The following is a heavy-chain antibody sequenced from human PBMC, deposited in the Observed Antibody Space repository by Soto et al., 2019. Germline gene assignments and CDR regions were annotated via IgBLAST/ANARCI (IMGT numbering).Heavy chain of an antibody. V-gene: IGHV1-3*01. J-gene: IGHJ6*03. CDR3: ARVTGIHYYMDV. CDR2: INAGNGNT. D-gene: IGHD6-13*01. CDR1: GYTFTSYA. Sequence: GASVKVSCKASGYTFTSYAMHWVRQAPGQRLEWMGWINAGNGNTKYSQKFQGRVTITRDTSASTAYMELSSLRSEDTAVYYCARVTGIHYYMDVWGKGTTVTVS.